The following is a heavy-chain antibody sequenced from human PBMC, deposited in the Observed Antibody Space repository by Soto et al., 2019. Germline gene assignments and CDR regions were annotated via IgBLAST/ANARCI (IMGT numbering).Heavy chain of an antibody. J-gene: IGHJ6*02. CDR2: ISWNSGNI. D-gene: IGHD3-10*01. V-gene: IGHV3-9*01. CDR1: GFTFDDYA. CDR3: AKDRRGSDYYGSGRAMDV. Sequence: SLRLSCTASGFTFDDYAMHWVRQAPGKGLEWVSGISWNSGNIGYADSVKGRFTISRDNAKNSLYLQMNSLRSEDTALYYCAKDRRGSDYYGSGRAMDVWGQGT.